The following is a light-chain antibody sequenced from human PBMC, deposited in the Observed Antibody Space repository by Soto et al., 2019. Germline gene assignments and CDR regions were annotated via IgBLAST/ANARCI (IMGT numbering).Light chain of an antibody. J-gene: IGLJ1*01. CDR1: NIGSKR. CDR3: QVWDITTDHYV. Sequence: SYELTQPPSVSVAPEKTARLTCGGDNIGSKRVHWYRQKPGQAPVLVIYYDSDRPSGIPERFSGSNSGNTATLTINRVEAGDEADYSCQVWDITTDHYVFGTWTKVTVL. CDR2: YDS. V-gene: IGLV3-21*04.